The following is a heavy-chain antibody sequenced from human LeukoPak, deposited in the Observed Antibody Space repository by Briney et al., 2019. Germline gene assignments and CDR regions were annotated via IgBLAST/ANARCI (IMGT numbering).Heavy chain of an antibody. CDR2: ISYDGGNK. V-gene: IGHV3-30-3*01. CDR1: GFTFSSYA. D-gene: IGHD3-16*01. Sequence: PGGSLRLSCAASGFTFSSYAMHWVRQAPGKGLEWVAVISYDGGNKYYADSVKGRFTISRDNSKNTLYLQMNSLRAEDTAVYYCARDGSWNVWEYYFDYWGQGTLVTVSS. CDR3: ARDGSWNVWEYYFDY. J-gene: IGHJ4*02.